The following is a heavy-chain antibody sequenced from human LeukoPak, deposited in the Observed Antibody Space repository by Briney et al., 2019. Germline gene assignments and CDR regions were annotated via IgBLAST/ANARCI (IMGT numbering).Heavy chain of an antibody. Sequence: GGSLRLSCAASGFTFSSYGRHGVRQAPGKGLEWVAFIRYDGSNKYYADSVKGRFTISRDNSKNTLYLQMNSLRAEDTAVYYCAKDPIAAARHNWFDPWGQGTLVTVSS. CDR1: GFTFSSYG. D-gene: IGHD6-13*01. CDR2: IRYDGSNK. CDR3: AKDPIAAARHNWFDP. J-gene: IGHJ5*02. V-gene: IGHV3-30*02.